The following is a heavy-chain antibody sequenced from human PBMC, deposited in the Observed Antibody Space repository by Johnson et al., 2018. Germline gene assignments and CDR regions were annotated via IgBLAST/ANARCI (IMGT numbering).Heavy chain of an antibody. Sequence: QERLGQSGGGVVQPRRSLRLSCAASGFTFSSYAMHWVSQAPGKGLEWLAIISEDGTKIYYADSVKGRFTISRDNAKNSPDLQMNSLRAEDTAVYYCATPMVRGRYYYGMDVWGQGTTVTVSS. J-gene: IGHJ6*02. CDR3: ATPMVRGRYYYGMDV. V-gene: IGHV3-30-3*01. CDR2: ISEDGTKI. CDR1: GFTFSSYA. D-gene: IGHD3-10*01.